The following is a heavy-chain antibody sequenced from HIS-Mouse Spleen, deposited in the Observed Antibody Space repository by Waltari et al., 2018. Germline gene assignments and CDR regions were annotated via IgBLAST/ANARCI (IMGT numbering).Heavy chain of an antibody. V-gene: IGHV4-39*07. D-gene: IGHD6-13*01. J-gene: IGHJ2*01. Sequence: QLQLQESGPGLVKPSETLSLTCTVSGGPISSSSYYWGWIRQPPGKGLEWIGSMHYSGGTYYNPSLKSRVTISVDTSKNQFSLKLSSVTAADTAVYYCAREIPYSSSWYDWYFDLWGRGTLVTVSS. CDR2: MHYSGGT. CDR3: AREIPYSSSWYDWYFDL. CDR1: GGPISSSSYY.